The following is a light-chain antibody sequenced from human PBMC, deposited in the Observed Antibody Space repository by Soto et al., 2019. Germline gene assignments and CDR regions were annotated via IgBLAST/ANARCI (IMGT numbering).Light chain of an antibody. CDR3: TSYINSLTRV. V-gene: IGLV2-14*02. CDR1: SSDVGSYNL. J-gene: IGLJ1*01. CDR2: EVS. Sequence: QSVLTQPASVSGSPGQSITISCTGTSSDVGSYNLVSWYQQHPGKAHKLMIYEVSKRPSGVSNRFSGSKSGNTASLTISGLQAEDEADYYCTSYINSLTRVFGTGTKVTVL.